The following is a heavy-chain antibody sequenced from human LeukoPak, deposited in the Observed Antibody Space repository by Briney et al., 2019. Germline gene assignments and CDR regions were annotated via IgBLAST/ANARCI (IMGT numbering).Heavy chain of an antibody. J-gene: IGHJ4*02. V-gene: IGHV3-23*01. CDR2: ISGSTGRT. Sequence: GGSLRLSCAASGFTFSTYAMSWVRQAPGKGLEWVSAISGSTGRTYYADSVKGRFTISRDNSKNTLYLQMNNLRAEDTAVYYCARSASGSYGPIRYYFDYWGQGTLVTVSS. D-gene: IGHD1-26*01. CDR3: ARSASGSYGPIRYYFDY. CDR1: GFTFSTYA.